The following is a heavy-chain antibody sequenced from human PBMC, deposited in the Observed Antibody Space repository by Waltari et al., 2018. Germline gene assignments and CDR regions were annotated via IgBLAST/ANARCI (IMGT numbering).Heavy chain of an antibody. CDR2: INQDGREK. CDR1: GFTFSSHW. D-gene: IGHD2-21*01. Sequence: EVQLVESGGGLVQPGGSLRLSCATSGFTFSSHWMDWVRQAPGKGLGWVAKINQDGREKNYLDSGKGRFTISRDNAENSIFLQMNSLRAEDTAVYYCARDRDWAKDYWGQGILVIVSS. V-gene: IGHV3-7*01. J-gene: IGHJ4*02. CDR3: ARDRDWAKDY.